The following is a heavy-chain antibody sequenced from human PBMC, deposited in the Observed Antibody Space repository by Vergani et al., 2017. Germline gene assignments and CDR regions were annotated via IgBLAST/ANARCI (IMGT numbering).Heavy chain of an antibody. Sequence: EVQLLESGGGLVQPGGSLSLSCAASGFTFSSYAMSWVRQAPGKGMEWVSAIRGSGGSTYDADSGKGRFTISRDNTKHTLYLQMNSLRAEDTDVYYCAKGGDIVVVPAATIDYWGQGTLGTVSS. CDR3: AKGGDIVVVPAATIDY. D-gene: IGHD2-2*01. J-gene: IGHJ4*02. CDR1: GFTFSSYA. CDR2: IRGSGGST. V-gene: IGHV3-23*01.